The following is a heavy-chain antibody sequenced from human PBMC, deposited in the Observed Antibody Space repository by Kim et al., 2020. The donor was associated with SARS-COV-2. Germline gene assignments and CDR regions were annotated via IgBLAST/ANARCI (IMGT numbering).Heavy chain of an antibody. CDR3: ARDQNGYCSGGSCPLAYYYYYYGMDV. CDR1: GYTFTSYG. J-gene: IGHJ6*02. CDR2: ISAYNGNT. D-gene: IGHD2-15*01. V-gene: IGHV1-18*04. Sequence: ASVKVSCKASGYTFTSYGISWVRQVPGQGLEWMGWISAYNGNTNYAQKLQGRVTMTTDTSTSTAYMELRSLRSDDTAMYYCARDQNGYCSGGSCPLAYYYYYYGMDVWGQGTTVTVSS.